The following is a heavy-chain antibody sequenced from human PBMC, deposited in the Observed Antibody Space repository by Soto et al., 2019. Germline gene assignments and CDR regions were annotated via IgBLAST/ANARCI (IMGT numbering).Heavy chain of an antibody. CDR1: GGSISSYY. CDR3: ARDVGSSHGPGNPHYFDY. CDR2: IYYSGST. Sequence: SETLSLTCTVSGGSISSYYWSWIRQPPGKGLEWIGYIYYSGSTNYNPSLKSRVTISVDTSKNQFSLKLSSVTAADTAVYYCARDVGSSHGPGNPHYFDYWGQGTLVTVSS. V-gene: IGHV4-59*01. J-gene: IGHJ4*02. D-gene: IGHD2-2*01.